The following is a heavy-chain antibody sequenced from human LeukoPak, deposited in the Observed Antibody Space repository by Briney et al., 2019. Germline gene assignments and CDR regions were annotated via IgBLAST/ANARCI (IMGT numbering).Heavy chain of an antibody. J-gene: IGHJ4*02. V-gene: IGHV3-23*01. D-gene: IGHD6-13*01. CDR1: GFIFRDYA. CDR3: VGSLYGSRTDY. Sequence: GGSLRLSCAASGFIFRDYAMSWARQAPGKGLEWVSATNGDGDSSYYADSVKDRFTISSDKSKNTVYLQMNSLRAEDTAVYHCVGSLYGSRTDYWGQGTLVTVAS. CDR2: TNGDGDSS.